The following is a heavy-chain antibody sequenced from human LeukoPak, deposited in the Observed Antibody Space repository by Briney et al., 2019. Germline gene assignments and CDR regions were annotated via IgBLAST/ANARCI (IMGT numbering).Heavy chain of an antibody. CDR2: TYYRSKWYN. J-gene: IGHJ4*02. Sequence: SQTLSLTCAISGDSVSSNSAAWNWIRQSPSRGLEWLGRTYYRSKWYNDYAVSVKSRITINPDTSKNQFSLQLNSVTPEDTAVYYCASENAVLYSSSWYYYFDYWGQGTLVTVSS. V-gene: IGHV6-1*01. D-gene: IGHD6-13*01. CDR3: ASENAVLYSSSWYYYFDY. CDR1: GDSVSSNSAA.